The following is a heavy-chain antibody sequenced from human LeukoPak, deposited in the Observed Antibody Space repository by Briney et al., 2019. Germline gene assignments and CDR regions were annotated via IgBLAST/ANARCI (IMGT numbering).Heavy chain of an antibody. J-gene: IGHJ6*02. D-gene: IGHD3-16*01. CDR3: ARFGVPYGVDV. V-gene: IGHV3-7*04. CDR1: GFTLSTYW. Sequence: GGSLRLSCAASGFTLSTYWMSWVRQAPGKGLEWVANIKPDGSEKDYVDSLKGRFTISRDNAKNSLYLQVNSLRAEDTAVYYCARFGVPYGVDVWGQGTTVTVSS. CDR2: IKPDGSEK.